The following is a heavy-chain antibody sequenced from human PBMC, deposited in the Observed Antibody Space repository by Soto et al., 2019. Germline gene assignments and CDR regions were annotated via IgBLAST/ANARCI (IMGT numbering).Heavy chain of an antibody. CDR2: IYYSGST. J-gene: IGHJ4*02. Sequence: PSATLSLTSAFDCRSVRSGSYYWIWSRKPPGKGLECIGYIYYSGSTNYNPSLKSRFSISVDTSKNQFSLKLSSVTAADTAVYYCARHVNLPLAGTGFDSWGRGTLVTVS. CDR1: CRSVRSGSYY. D-gene: IGHD6-19*01. V-gene: IGHV4-61*01. CDR3: ARHVNLPLAGTGFDS.